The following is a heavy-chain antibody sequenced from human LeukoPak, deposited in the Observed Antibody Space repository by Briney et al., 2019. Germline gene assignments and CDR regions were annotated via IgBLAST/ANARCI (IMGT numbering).Heavy chain of an antibody. V-gene: IGHV3-74*03. CDR2: INTSGSST. Sequence: GGSLRLSCAASGFTFSDYWMHWVRQVPGKGLVWVSRINTSGSSTTYADSVKGRFTISRDNAKNTLYPQMDSLRAEDTGVYYCARSNHADDFWGQGTLVTVSS. D-gene: IGHD1-14*01. J-gene: IGHJ4*02. CDR3: ARSNHADDF. CDR1: GFTFSDYW.